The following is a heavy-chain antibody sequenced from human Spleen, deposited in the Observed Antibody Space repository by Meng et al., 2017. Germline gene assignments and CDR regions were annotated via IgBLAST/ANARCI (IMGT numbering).Heavy chain of an antibody. CDR3: ARDADWVIFDH. Sequence: GGSLRLSCAASGFTFSSYNMHWVRQTPGEGLVWVSRINTDASSTTYADSVKGRFTISRDDAKNTVYLQMNSLRAEDTAVYYCARDADWVIFDHWGQGALVIVSS. CDR2: INTDASST. CDR1: GFTFSSYN. V-gene: IGHV3-74*03. J-gene: IGHJ4*02. D-gene: IGHD3-9*01.